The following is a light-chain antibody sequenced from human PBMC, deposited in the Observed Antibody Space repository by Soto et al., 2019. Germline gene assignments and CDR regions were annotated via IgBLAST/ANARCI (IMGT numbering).Light chain of an antibody. CDR1: QSVDNNY. Sequence: EIVLTQSPGSLSLSPGERATLSCRASQSVDNNYLAWYQQKPGQAPRLLIYGASTRATGIPNRFSGSGSGTDFTLTISRLEPEDFAVYFCQQYGTSPGLFTFGPGTKVDIK. CDR3: QQYGTSPGLFT. V-gene: IGKV3-20*01. CDR2: GAS. J-gene: IGKJ3*01.